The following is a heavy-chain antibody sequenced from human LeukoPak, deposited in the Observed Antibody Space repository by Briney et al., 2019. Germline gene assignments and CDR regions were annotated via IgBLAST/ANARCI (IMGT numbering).Heavy chain of an antibody. V-gene: IGHV3-15*01. J-gene: IGHJ4*02. CDR2: IKSRTDGGTT. CDR3: ATEYYGACNY. Sequence: GGSLRLSCAASGFSFTNAWMSWVCQAPGKGLEWVGHIKSRTDGGTTDYAAPVKDRFSISRDDSKDTLYLQMNSLKTEDIAVYYCATEYYGACNYWGQGTLVTVSS. D-gene: IGHD4-17*01. CDR1: GFSFTNAW.